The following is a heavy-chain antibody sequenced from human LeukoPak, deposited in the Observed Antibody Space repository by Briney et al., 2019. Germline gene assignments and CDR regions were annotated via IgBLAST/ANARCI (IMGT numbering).Heavy chain of an antibody. CDR1: GFSFSGYE. CDR3: ARDLTMDRYYDAFDI. J-gene: IGHJ3*02. CDR2: IKQDGSEK. Sequence: PGGSLRLSCAASGFSFSGYEMNWVRQAPGKGLEWVANIKQDGSEKYYVDSVKGRFTISRDNAKNSLYLQMNSLRAEDTAVYYCARDLTMDRYYDAFDIWGQGTMVTVSS. D-gene: IGHD3/OR15-3a*01. V-gene: IGHV3-7*05.